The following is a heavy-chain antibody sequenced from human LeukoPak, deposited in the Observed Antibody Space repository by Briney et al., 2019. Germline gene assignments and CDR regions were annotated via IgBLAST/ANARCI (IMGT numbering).Heavy chain of an antibody. CDR3: ARAQYDSSGYYFGDSFDI. CDR1: GFTFGDYA. D-gene: IGHD3-22*01. V-gene: IGHV3-9*01. CDR2: ISWNGGRI. J-gene: IGHJ3*02. Sequence: GGSLRLSCAASGFTFGDYAMHWVRQTPGKGLEWVSGISWNGGRIGYADSVEGRFTISRDNAKNSLYLQMNSLRAEDTALYYCARAQYDSSGYYFGDSFDIWGQGTMVTVSS.